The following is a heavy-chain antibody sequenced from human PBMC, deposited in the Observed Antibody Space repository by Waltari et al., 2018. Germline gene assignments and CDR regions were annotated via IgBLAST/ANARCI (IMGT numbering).Heavy chain of an antibody. J-gene: IGHJ4*01. D-gene: IGHD1-26*01. CDR1: GYPFTVYH. V-gene: IGHV1-2*02. CDR2: INPNSDET. CDR3: ARGLSGSYHTPIGH. Sequence: QVQLVQSGAEVKKPGASVKVSCKASGYPFTVYHIPRVARAPGQGLEWMGWINPNSDETNYAQNFQGRATVTRDTSISTAYMELSSLISGDTAVYFCARGLSGSYHTPIGHWGQGTLVTVSS.